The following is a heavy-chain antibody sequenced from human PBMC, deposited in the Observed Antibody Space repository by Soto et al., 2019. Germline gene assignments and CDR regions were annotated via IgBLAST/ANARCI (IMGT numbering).Heavy chain of an antibody. CDR3: TKDQFKWNNVGYFHGMDV. CDR2: ISPDGGRT. D-gene: IGHD1-20*01. V-gene: IGHV1-46*01. CDR1: GYTFTTYY. Sequence: QVQLVQSGAEVKKPGASVKVSCKASGYTFTTYYMHWVRQAPGQGLEWMGIISPDGGRTSYAQKFQGRVTMTRDTSTSTVYMELSSLRSEDTAVYYCTKDQFKWNNVGYFHGMDVWGQGTTVSVSS. J-gene: IGHJ6*02.